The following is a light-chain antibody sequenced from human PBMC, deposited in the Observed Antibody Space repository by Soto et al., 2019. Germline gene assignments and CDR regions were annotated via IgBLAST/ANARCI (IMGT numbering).Light chain of an antibody. CDR1: KSISSW. J-gene: IGKJ1*01. CDR2: DAS. CDR3: QQYNSYPWT. Sequence: IEVTRAATTCTSSGAAKVKKTSRASKSISSWLAWYHQKPGKAPKLLIYDASSLESGVPSRFSGSGSGTEFTLTMRCRQSDDFAPYYCQQYNSYPWTFGQGTKVDIK. V-gene: IGKV1-5*01.